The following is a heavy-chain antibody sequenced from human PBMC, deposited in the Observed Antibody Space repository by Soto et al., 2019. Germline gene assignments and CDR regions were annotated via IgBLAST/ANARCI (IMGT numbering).Heavy chain of an antibody. J-gene: IGHJ4*02. D-gene: IGHD2-2*01. Sequence: GGSLRLSCAASGFTFNNYAMSWVRPAPGKGLEWVSTISDNGGSTYSADSVKGRFTISRDNSTKTLYLQMNSLRAEDTAVYYCAKGLVPAAKTALNDYWGQGTLVTVSS. CDR3: AKGLVPAAKTALNDY. CDR1: GFTFNNYA. CDR2: ISDNGGST. V-gene: IGHV3-23*01.